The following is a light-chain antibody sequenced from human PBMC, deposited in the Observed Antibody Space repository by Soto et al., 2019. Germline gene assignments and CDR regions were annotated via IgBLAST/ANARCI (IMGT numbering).Light chain of an antibody. J-gene: IGLJ2*01. Sequence: QSALTQPASVSGSPGQSITISCTGTSSDVGNYNLVSWYQQYPGKAPKLMIYEGGKRPSGVSNRFSGSKSGNTASLTISRLQAEDEADYYCCSFALRSTLIFGGGTKLPVL. CDR2: EGG. CDR3: CSFALRSTLI. CDR1: SSDVGNYNL. V-gene: IGLV2-23*01.